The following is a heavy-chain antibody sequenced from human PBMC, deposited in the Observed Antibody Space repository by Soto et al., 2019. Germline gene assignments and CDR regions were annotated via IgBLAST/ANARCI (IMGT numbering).Heavy chain of an antibody. Sequence: PSQTLSLTCAISGDSVSSNSAAWNWIRQSPSRGLEWLGRTYYRSKWYNDYAVSVKSRITINPDTSKNQFSLKLNSVTAADTAVYYCARGRIAAAGLWGGINWFDPWGQGTLVTVSS. D-gene: IGHD6-13*01. CDR1: GDSVSSNSAA. J-gene: IGHJ5*02. CDR3: ARGRIAAAGLWGGINWFDP. V-gene: IGHV6-1*01. CDR2: TYYRSKWYN.